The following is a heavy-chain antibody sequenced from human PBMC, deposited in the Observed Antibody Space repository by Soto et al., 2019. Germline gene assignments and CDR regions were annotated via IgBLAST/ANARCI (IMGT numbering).Heavy chain of an antibody. CDR2: IYYSGST. V-gene: IGHV4-30-4*01. D-gene: IGHD3-22*01. CDR3: ARDLSMFYYDSSANWFDP. Sequence: SETLSLTCTVSGGSISSGDYYWSWIRQPPGKGLEWIGYIYYSGSTYYNPSLKSRVTISVDTSKNQFSLKLSSVTAADTAVYYCARDLSMFYYDSSANWFDPWGQGTLVTVSS. J-gene: IGHJ5*02. CDR1: GGSISSGDYY.